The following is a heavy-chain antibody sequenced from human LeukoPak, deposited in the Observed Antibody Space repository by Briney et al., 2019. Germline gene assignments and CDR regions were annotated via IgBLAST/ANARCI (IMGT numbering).Heavy chain of an antibody. D-gene: IGHD1-14*01. CDR3: ARDRGNQRGYYYYYMDV. J-gene: IGHJ6*03. V-gene: IGHV3-30*03. CDR2: ISYDGSNK. CDR1: GFTFSSYG. Sequence: GGSLRLSCAASGFTFSSYGMHWVRQAPGKGLEWVAVISYDGSNKYYADSVKGRFTISRDNAKNSLYLQMNSLRAEDTAVYYCARDRGNQRGYYYYYMDVWGKGTTVTVSS.